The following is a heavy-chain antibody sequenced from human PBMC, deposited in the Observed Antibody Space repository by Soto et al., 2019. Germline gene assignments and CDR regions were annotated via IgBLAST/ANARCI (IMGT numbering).Heavy chain of an antibody. J-gene: IGHJ4*02. CDR2: ISGSGGNT. Sequence: EVQLLESGGGLVQPGGSLRLSCAASGFTFSTYAMSWVRQAPGKGLEWVSAISGSGGNTYYSDSVKGRFTISRDNSKNTLFLQMNRLRAEDTAVYYCAKPRLVAGLIKYVDFASWGQGTLVTVSS. D-gene: IGHD6-19*01. V-gene: IGHV3-23*01. CDR3: AKPRLVAGLIKYVDFAS. CDR1: GFTFSTYA.